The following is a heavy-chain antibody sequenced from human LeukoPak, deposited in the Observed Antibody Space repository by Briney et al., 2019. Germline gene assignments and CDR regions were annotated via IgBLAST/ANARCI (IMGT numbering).Heavy chain of an antibody. Sequence: GASVKVSCKASGYTFTSYGISWVRQAPGQGLEWMGWISAYNGNTNYAQKFQGRVTMTRDTSISTAYMELSRLRSDDTAVYYCARSGDVVVPAATDFDYWGQGTLVTVSS. J-gene: IGHJ4*02. V-gene: IGHV1-18*01. CDR3: ARSGDVVVPAATDFDY. CDR1: GYTFTSYG. CDR2: ISAYNGNT. D-gene: IGHD2-2*01.